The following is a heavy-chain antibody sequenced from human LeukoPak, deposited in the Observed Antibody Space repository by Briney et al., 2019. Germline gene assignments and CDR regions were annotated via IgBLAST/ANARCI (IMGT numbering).Heavy chain of an antibody. J-gene: IGHJ4*02. Sequence: SETLSLTCTVSGGSISSSSYYWGWIRQPPGKGLEWIGSIYCSGSTYYNPSLKSRVTISVDTSKNQFSLKLSSVTAADTAVYYCARQAPITMIVVAMTEDYFDYWGQGTLVTVSS. V-gene: IGHV4-39*01. CDR3: ARQAPITMIVVAMTEDYFDY. CDR2: IYCSGST. D-gene: IGHD3-22*01. CDR1: GGSISSSSYY.